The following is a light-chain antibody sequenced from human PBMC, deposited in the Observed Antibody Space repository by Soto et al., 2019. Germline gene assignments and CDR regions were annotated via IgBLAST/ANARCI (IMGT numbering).Light chain of an antibody. V-gene: IGKV2-30*01. J-gene: IGKJ5*01. CDR1: RSVVYGYGNSX. CDR3: MQGTHWPPN. Sequence: DVVMTQSPLSLPVTLGQPASISCRSSRSVVYGYGNSXXXGXXHIXXXCPMRXXYNVYSRDSGVADRFGGSGSVTDFTMKISRVEAEDVGVYYCMQGTHWPPNFGKGTRLEIK. CDR2: NVY.